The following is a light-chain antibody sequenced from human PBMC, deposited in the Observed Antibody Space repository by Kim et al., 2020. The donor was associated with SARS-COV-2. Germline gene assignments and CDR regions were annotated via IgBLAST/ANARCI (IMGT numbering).Light chain of an antibody. CDR2: DVT. CDR1: VSDVGTYTS. Sequence: GKSIAVPCPGTVSDVGTYTSVSWYQQHPDKAPKLLIYDVTTRPSGVSYRFSGSKSGNTASLTISGLQAEDEADYYCSSYTSSRTVVFGGGTQLTVL. CDR3: SSYTSSRTVV. J-gene: IGLJ3*02. V-gene: IGLV2-14*03.